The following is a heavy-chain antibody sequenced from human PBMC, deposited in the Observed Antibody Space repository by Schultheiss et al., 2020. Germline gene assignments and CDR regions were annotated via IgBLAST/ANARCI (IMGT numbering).Heavy chain of an antibody. D-gene: IGHD5-12*01. Sequence: SQTLSLTCTVSGGSISSSSYYWGWIRQPPGKGLEWIGSIYYSGSTYYNPSLKSRVTISVDTSKNQFSLKLSSVTAADTAVYYCASLARDSYSGYASLQGYYGMDVWGQGTTVNGYS. J-gene: IGHJ6*02. CDR2: IYYSGST. CDR3: ASLARDSYSGYASLQGYYGMDV. CDR1: GGSISSSSYY. V-gene: IGHV4-39*07.